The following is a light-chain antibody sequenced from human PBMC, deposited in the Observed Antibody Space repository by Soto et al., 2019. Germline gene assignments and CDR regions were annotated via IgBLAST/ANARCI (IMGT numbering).Light chain of an antibody. Sequence: DIQMTQSPSSLSASVGDRVTITCRASQGISKYLNWYQQKPGKAPKPLIYAVSSLQSGVPSRFSGSGSGTDFTLNISSLQPEDLATCYCQQSYRAPRTFGHGTKGEIK. J-gene: IGKJ1*01. CDR1: QGISKY. CDR2: AVS. V-gene: IGKV1-39*01. CDR3: QQSYRAPRT.